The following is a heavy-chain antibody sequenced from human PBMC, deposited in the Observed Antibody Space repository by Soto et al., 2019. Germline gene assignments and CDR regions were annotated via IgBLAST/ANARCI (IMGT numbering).Heavy chain of an antibody. J-gene: IGHJ6*03. CDR1: GFTFSSYG. Sequence: GGSLRLSCAASGFTFSSYGMHWVRQAPGKGLEWVAVIWYDGSNKYYADSVKGRFTISRDNSKNTLYLQMNSLRAEDTAVYYCARETVKGVLGYYYYYMDVWGKGTTVTVSS. CDR2: IWYDGSNK. V-gene: IGHV3-33*01. CDR3: ARETVKGVLGYYYYYMDV. D-gene: IGHD2-8*01.